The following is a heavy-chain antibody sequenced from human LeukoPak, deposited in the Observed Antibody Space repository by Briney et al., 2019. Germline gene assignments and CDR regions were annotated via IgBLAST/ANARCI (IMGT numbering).Heavy chain of an antibody. D-gene: IGHD5-24*01. CDR1: GFTFSRHW. CDR3: AKTMGDGYNSPHAFDI. J-gene: IGHJ6*04. V-gene: IGHV3-7*01. CDR2: IKQDGSEK. Sequence: PGGSLRLSCAASGFTFSRHWMSWVRQAPGKGLEWVANIKQDGSEKYYVDSVEGRFTISRDNAQNSLYLQMNSLRAEDTAVYYCAKTMGDGYNSPHAFDIWGKGTTVTVSS.